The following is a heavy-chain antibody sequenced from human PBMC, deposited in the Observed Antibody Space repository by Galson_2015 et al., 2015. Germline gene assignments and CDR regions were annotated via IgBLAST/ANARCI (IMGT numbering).Heavy chain of an antibody. V-gene: IGHV6-1*01. Sequence: CAISGDSVSSDGAAWNWIRQSPSRGLEWLGRTHYRSKWYNEYAVSVKSRIAVNPDTSKNQFSLQLNSVTPEDTAIYYCVRGNYAMDVWGRGTTVTVSS. CDR3: VRGNYAMDV. J-gene: IGHJ6*02. CDR2: THYRSKWYN. CDR1: GDSVSSDGAA.